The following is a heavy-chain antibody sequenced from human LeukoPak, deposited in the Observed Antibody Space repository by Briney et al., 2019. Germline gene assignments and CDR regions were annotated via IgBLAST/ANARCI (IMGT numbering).Heavy chain of an antibody. Sequence: ASVNVSCKASGYTFTSYDINWVRQATAQGRERMGWMNPNSGNTGYAQKFQGRVTMTRNTCISTAYMELSTLNCDDPGEYYGWKGPISYDSSGSSLNWFDPWGQGTLVTVSS. D-gene: IGHD3-22*01. CDR3: WKGPISYDSSGSSLNWFDP. J-gene: IGHJ5*02. CDR1: GYTFTSYD. CDR2: MNPNSGNT. V-gene: IGHV1-8*01.